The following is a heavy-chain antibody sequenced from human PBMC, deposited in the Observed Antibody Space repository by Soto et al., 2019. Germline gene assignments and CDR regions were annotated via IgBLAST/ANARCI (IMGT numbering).Heavy chain of an antibody. Sequence: GGSLRLSCAASGFSFSDYAMSWVRQAPGKGLEWVSVISESGGSTHYADSVRGRFTVSRDNSKNSLSLRMNGLRDEDTAVYFCAKRSPYSSGWYSPIFDYWGQGALVTVSS. J-gene: IGHJ4*02. CDR2: ISESGGST. CDR1: GFSFSDYA. D-gene: IGHD6-13*01. CDR3: AKRSPYSSGWYSPIFDY. V-gene: IGHV3-23*01.